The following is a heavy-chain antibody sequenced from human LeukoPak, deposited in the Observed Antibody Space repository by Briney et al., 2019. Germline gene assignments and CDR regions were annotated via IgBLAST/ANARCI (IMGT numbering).Heavy chain of an antibody. CDR2: IIPIFGTA. J-gene: IGHJ4*02. V-gene: IGHV1-69*05. D-gene: IGHD2-15*01. CDR1: GGTFSSYA. Sequence: VASVKVSCKASGGTFSSYAISWVRQAPGQGLEWMGRIIPIFGTANYAQKFQGRVTITTDESTSTAYMELSSLRSEDTAVYYCATEDVVVVAATLDYWGQGTLVTVSS. CDR3: ATEDVVVVAATLDY.